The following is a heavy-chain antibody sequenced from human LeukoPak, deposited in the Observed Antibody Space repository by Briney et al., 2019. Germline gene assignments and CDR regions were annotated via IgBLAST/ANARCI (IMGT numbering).Heavy chain of an antibody. CDR1: GFTFSSYS. CDR3: AREAIEMATTAY. Sequence: SGGSLRLPCAASGFTFSSYSMNWVRQAPGKGLEWVSSISSSSSYIYYADSVKGRFTISRDNAKNSLYLQMNSLRAEDTAVYYCAREAIEMATTAYWGQGTLVTVSS. D-gene: IGHD5-24*01. V-gene: IGHV3-21*01. J-gene: IGHJ4*02. CDR2: ISSSSSYI.